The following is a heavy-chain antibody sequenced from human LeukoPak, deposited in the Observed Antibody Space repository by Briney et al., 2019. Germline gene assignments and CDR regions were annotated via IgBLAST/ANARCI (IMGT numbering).Heavy chain of an antibody. CDR2: ISSSSSYI. V-gene: IGHV3-21*01. CDR1: GFTFSSYS. J-gene: IGHJ6*02. D-gene: IGHD3-22*01. CDR3: ARVRLIPPADSSGYLYYYYYYGMDV. Sequence: GGSLRLSCAASGFTFSSYSMNWVRQAPGKGLEWVSSISSSSSYIYYADSVKGRFTISRDNAKNSLYLQMNSLRAEDTAVYYCARVRLIPPADSSGYLYYYYYYGMDVWGQGTTVTVSS.